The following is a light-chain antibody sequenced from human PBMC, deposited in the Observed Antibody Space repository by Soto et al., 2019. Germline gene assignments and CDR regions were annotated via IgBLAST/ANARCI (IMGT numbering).Light chain of an antibody. CDR2: AAS. CDR3: LQHHTYPLT. CDR1: QGIYDY. Sequence: DIQMTKNPSAMSASVGDRVTITCRASQGIYDYLAWFQQKPGKVAKRLIYAASNLQSGVPSRFSGSGSGTEFTLTISSLQPEDFGTYYCLQHHTYPLTFGGGTKVDIK. J-gene: IGKJ4*01. V-gene: IGKV1-17*03.